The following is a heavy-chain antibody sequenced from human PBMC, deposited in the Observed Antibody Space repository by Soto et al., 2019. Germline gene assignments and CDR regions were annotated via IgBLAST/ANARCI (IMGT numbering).Heavy chain of an antibody. CDR1: GGSFSGYY. J-gene: IGHJ4*02. CDR3: ARGKLMVHPNPYFDY. D-gene: IGHD2-8*01. CDR2: INHSGST. V-gene: IGHV4-34*01. Sequence: ASETLSLTCAVYGGSFSGYYWSWIRQPPGKGLEWIGEINHSGSTNYNPSLKSRVTISVDTSKNQFSLKLSSVTAADTAVYYCARGKLMVHPNPYFDYWGQGTLVTVSS.